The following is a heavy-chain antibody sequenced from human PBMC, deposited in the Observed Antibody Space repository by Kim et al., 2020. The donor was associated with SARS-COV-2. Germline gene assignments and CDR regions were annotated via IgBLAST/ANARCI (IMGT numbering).Heavy chain of an antibody. V-gene: IGHV4-4*02. J-gene: IGHJ3*02. D-gene: IGHD3-3*01. CDR3: ARAPELRFLVKDAFDN. CDR2: IYHSGST. Sequence: SETLSLTCAVSGGSISSSNWWSWVRQPPGKGLEWIGEIYHSGSTNYNPSLKSRVTISVDKSKNKFSLKLSSVTAEDTAVYYCARAPELRFLVKDAFDNWGQGTMVTVSS. CDR1: GGSISSSNW.